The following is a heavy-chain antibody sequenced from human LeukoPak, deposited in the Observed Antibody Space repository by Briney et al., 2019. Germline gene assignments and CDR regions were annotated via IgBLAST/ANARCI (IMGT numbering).Heavy chain of an antibody. D-gene: IGHD3-22*01. Sequence: SGTLSLTCAVYGGSFSGYYWSWIRQPPGKGLEWIGEISHSGSTNYNPSLKSRVTISVHTSKNQFSLKLSSVTAADTAVYYCARGRLYDSSGYSIDYWGQGTLVTVPS. CDR1: GGSFSGYY. CDR2: ISHSGST. CDR3: ARGRLYDSSGYSIDY. J-gene: IGHJ4*02. V-gene: IGHV4-34*01.